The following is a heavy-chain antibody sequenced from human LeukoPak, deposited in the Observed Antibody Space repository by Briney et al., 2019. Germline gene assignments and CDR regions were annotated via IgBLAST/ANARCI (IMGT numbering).Heavy chain of an antibody. CDR3: ARASSSWYWFDP. CDR2: IYYSGST. D-gene: IGHD6-13*01. J-gene: IGHJ5*02. CDR1: GGSISSSSYY. V-gene: IGHV4-61*05. Sequence: SETLSLTCTVSGGSISSSSYYWGWIRQPPGKGLEWIGYIYYSGSTNYNPSLKSRVTISVDTSKNQFSLKLSSVTAADTAVYYCARASSSWYWFDPWGQGTLVTVSS.